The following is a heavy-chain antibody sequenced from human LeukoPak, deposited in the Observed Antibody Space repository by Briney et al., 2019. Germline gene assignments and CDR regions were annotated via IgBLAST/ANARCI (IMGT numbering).Heavy chain of an antibody. CDR2: MNPNSGNT. Sequence: ASVKVSCKASGYAFTSYDINWVRQATGQGLEWMGWMNPNSGNTGYAQKFQGRVTMTRNTSISTAYMELSSLRSEDTAVYYCARFYDFWSSYFIDGMDVWGQGTTVTVSS. V-gene: IGHV1-8*01. CDR1: GYAFTSYD. J-gene: IGHJ6*02. CDR3: ARFYDFWSSYFIDGMDV. D-gene: IGHD3-3*01.